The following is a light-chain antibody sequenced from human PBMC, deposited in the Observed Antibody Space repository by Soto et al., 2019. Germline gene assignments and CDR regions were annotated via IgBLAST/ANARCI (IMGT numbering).Light chain of an antibody. CDR1: SSNIGSNY. V-gene: IGLV1-47*01. J-gene: IGLJ3*02. CDR2: RNN. CDR3: AAWDDSLSAWV. Sequence: QSVLTQPPSASGTPGQRVTISCSGSSSNIGSNYVYWYQQLPGTAPKLLIYRNNQRPSGGPDRFSGSKSGTSDSLAISGLRSEDEADYYCAAWDDSLSAWVFGGGTKVTVL.